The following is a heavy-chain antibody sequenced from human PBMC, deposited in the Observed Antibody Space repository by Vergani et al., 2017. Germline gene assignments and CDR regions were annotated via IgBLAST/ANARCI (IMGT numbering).Heavy chain of an antibody. D-gene: IGHD3-10*01. CDR3: ATGREGSREYGSGTH. V-gene: IGHV3-30*19. J-gene: IGHJ4*02. CDR2: ISYDGSNK. CDR1: GFTFSSYG. Sequence: QVQLVESGGGVVQPGRSLRLSCAASGFTFSSYGMHWVRQAPGKGLEWVAVISYDGSNKYYADSVKGRFTISRDNSKNTLYLQMNSLRAEDTAVYYCATGREGSREYGSGTHWGQGTLVTVSS.